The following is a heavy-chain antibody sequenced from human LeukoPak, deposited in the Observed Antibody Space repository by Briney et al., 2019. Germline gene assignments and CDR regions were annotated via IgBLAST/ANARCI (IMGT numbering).Heavy chain of an antibody. J-gene: IGHJ6*02. CDR1: GGSISSSNYY. CDR3: AVPGPYYSNYGMDV. V-gene: IGHV4-39*01. Sequence: SETLSLTCTVSGGSISSSNYYWGWIRQPPGKGLEWIGNVYNTGSTYYNTSLKSRVTISVDTSKNQFSLKLSSVTAADTAVYYCAVPGPYYSNYGMDVWGQGTTVTVSS. CDR2: VYNTGST.